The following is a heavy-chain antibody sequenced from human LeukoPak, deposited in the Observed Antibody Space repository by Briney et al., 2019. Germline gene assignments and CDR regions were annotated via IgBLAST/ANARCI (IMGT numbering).Heavy chain of an antibody. D-gene: IGHD2-8*01. V-gene: IGHV3-21*01. J-gene: IGHJ5*02. Sequence: GGSLRLSCAASGFTFSSYSMNWVRQAPGKGLEWVSSISSSSSYIYYADSVKGRFTISRDNAKNSLYLQTNSLRAEDTAVYYCARGYCTNGVCYLPWFDPWSQGTLVTVSS. CDR1: GFTFSSYS. CDR2: ISSSSSYI. CDR3: ARGYCTNGVCYLPWFDP.